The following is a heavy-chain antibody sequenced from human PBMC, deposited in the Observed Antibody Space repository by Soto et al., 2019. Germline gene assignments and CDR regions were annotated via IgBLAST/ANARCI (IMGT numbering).Heavy chain of an antibody. V-gene: IGHV3-23*01. CDR3: AKRTVGWYFDL. CDR2: VSGSGVST. D-gene: IGHD4-17*01. CDR1: GFTFSNYA. Sequence: PGRSQRLPYAASGFTFSNYAMSWVRQAPGKGLEWVSAVSGSGVSTYYADSVKGRFTISRDNSKNTLYLQMNSLRAEDTAVYYCAKRTVGWYFDLWGRGTLVTVSS. J-gene: IGHJ2*01.